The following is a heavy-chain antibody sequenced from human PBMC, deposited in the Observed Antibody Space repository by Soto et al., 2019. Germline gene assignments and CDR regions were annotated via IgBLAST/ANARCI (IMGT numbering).Heavy chain of an antibody. D-gene: IGHD5-18*01. V-gene: IGHV1-18*01. CDR2: ISAYNGNT. CDR3: ARRGYALWNWYFDL. J-gene: IGHJ2*01. Sequence: VASVKVSCKASGYTFTSYGISWVRQAPGQGLEWMGWISAYNGNTNYAQKLQGRVTMTTDTSTSTAYMELRSLRSDDTAVYYCARRGYALWNWYFDLWGRGTLVTVSS. CDR1: GYTFTSYG.